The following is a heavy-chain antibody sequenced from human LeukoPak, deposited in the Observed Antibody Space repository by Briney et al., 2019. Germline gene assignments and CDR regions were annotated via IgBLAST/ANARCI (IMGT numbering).Heavy chain of an antibody. CDR3: ANGGYCSVTSCYPKWFDP. CDR1: GGSISSYH. CDR2: SYHSGST. D-gene: IGHD2-2*01. J-gene: IGHJ5*02. V-gene: IGHV4-59*01. Sequence: SETLSLTCTVSGGSISSYHWSWIRQPPGKGLEWIGYSYHSGSTNYNPSLKSRVTMSVDTSKNQFSLKLRSVTAADTAVYYCANGGYCSVTSCYPKWFDPWGQGTLVTVSS.